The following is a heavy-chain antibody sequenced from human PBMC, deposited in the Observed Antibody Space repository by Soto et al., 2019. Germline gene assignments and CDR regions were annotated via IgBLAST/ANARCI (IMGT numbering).Heavy chain of an antibody. CDR3: AKRHCSGGSCYSGSFDY. CDR1: GFTFSSYA. V-gene: IGHV3-23*01. D-gene: IGHD2-15*01. Sequence: LRLSCAASGFTFSSYAMSWVRQAPGEGLEWVSAISGSGGSTYYADSVKGRFTISRDNSKNTLYLQMNSLRAEDTAVYYCAKRHCSGGSCYSGSFDYWGQGTLVTVSS. J-gene: IGHJ4*02. CDR2: ISGSGGST.